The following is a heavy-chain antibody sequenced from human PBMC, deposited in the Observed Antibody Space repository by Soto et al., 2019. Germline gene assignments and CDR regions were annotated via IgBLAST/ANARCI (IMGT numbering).Heavy chain of an antibody. J-gene: IGHJ5*02. V-gene: IGHV4-30-2*01. CDR1: GGSISSGGYS. D-gene: IGHD1-1*01. CDR2: IYHSGST. Sequence: QLQLQESGSGLVRPSQTLSLTCAVSGGSISSGGYSWNWIRQPPGKGLEWIGYIYHSGSTLYNPSPKRRVTISVDKSQTQFSLQLISVPAADTAVYYCARVQLEGNWFDPWGQGTLVTVSS. CDR3: ARVQLEGNWFDP.